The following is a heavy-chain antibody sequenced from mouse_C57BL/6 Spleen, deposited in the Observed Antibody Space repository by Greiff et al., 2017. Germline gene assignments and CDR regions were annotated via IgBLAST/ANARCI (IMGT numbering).Heavy chain of an antibody. CDR1: GFTFSSYG. J-gene: IGHJ3*01. Sequence: EVQLVESGGDLVKPGGSLKLSCAASGFTFSSYGMSWVRQTPDKRLEWVATISSGGSYTYYPDSVKGRFTISRDNAKNTLYLQMSSLKSEDTAMYYCARQLHYSSYEFAYWGQGTLVTVSA. V-gene: IGHV5-6*01. D-gene: IGHD2-5*01. CDR2: ISSGGSYT. CDR3: ARQLHYSSYEFAY.